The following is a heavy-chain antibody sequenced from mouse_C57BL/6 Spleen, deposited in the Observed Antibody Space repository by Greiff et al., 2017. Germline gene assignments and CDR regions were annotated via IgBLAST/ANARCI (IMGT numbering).Heavy chain of an antibody. D-gene: IGHD1-1*01. CDR2: IYPRSGNT. Sequence: QVQLKESGAELARPGASVKLSCKASGYTFTSYGISWVKQRTGQGLEWIGEIYPRSGNTYYNEKFKGKATLTADKSSSTAYMELRSLTSEDSAVYFCARAGSLLLHYFDCWGQGTTLTVSS. CDR1: GYTFTSYG. V-gene: IGHV1-81*01. J-gene: IGHJ2*01. CDR3: ARAGSLLLHYFDC.